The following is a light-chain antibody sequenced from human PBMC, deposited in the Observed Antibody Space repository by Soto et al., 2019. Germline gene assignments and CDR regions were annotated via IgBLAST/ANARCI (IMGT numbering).Light chain of an antibody. Sequence: EIVMTQSPATLSVSPGERATLSCRASQSVSSNLAWYQQKPGQAPRLLIYGASTRATGIPARLSGSGSGTEFTLTISSLQSEDFAVYHCQQYNNWPYTFGQGTKLEIK. CDR3: QQYNNWPYT. CDR2: GAS. J-gene: IGKJ2*01. CDR1: QSVSSN. V-gene: IGKV3-15*01.